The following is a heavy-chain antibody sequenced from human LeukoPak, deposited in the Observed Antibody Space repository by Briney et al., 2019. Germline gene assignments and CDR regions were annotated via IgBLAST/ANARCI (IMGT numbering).Heavy chain of an antibody. V-gene: IGHV3-33*01. J-gene: IGHJ4*02. CDR1: GFTFSSYG. D-gene: IGHD4-17*01. CDR2: IWYDGSNK. CDR3: ARGHDYGDRNFDY. Sequence: GRSLRLSCAASGFTFSSYGMHWVRQAPGKGLEWVAVIWYDGSNKYYADSVKGRFTISRDNSKNTLYLQMNSLRAEDTAVYYCARGHDYGDRNFDYWGQGTLVTVSS.